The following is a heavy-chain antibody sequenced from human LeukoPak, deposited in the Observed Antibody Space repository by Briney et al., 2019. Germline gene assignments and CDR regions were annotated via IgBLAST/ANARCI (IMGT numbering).Heavy chain of an antibody. CDR1: GGSISSYY. Sequence: SETLSLTCTVSGGSISSYYWSWIRQPPGKGLEWIGYIYYSGSTNYNPSLKSRVAISVDTSKNQFSLKLSSVTAADTAVYYCARDYGSGSYGWADWGQGTLVAVSS. J-gene: IGHJ4*02. D-gene: IGHD3-10*01. CDR2: IYYSGST. V-gene: IGHV4-59*12. CDR3: ARDYGSGSYGWAD.